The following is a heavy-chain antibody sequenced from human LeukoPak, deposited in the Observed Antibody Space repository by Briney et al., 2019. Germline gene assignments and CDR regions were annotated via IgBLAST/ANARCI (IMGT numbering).Heavy chain of an antibody. V-gene: IGHV3-33*01. CDR1: GFTFNKYG. J-gene: IGHJ4*02. CDR3: ARAGIDNALDY. CDR2: IWYDGSNK. Sequence: GMSLRLSCAAAGFTFNKYGMNCVRQAPGKGLEWVAIIWYDGSNKYFADSVMGRFTISKDNSKNTVYLQMNSLRIEDTAVYHCARAGIDNALDYWGPGTQVTVSS. D-gene: IGHD2-2*01.